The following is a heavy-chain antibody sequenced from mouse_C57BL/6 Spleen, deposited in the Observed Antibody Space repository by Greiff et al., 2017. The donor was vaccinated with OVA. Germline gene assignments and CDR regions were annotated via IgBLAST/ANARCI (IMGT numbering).Heavy chain of an antibody. D-gene: IGHD3-2*02. CDR2: IYPRSGNT. Sequence: QVQVQQSGAELARPGASVKLSCKASGYTFTSYGISWVKQRPGQGLEWIGEIYPRSGNTYYNEKFKGKATLTADKSSSTAYMELRSLTSEDSAVDFCARKGSSGLYYAMDYWGQGTSVTVSS. V-gene: IGHV1-81*01. CDR1: GYTFTSYG. CDR3: ARKGSSGLYYAMDY. J-gene: IGHJ4*01.